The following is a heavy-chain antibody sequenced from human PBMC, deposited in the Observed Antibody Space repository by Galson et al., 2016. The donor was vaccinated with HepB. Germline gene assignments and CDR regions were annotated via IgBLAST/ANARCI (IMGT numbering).Heavy chain of an antibody. J-gene: IGHJ4*02. V-gene: IGHV3-33*08. CDR2: IWYDGSNK. D-gene: IGHD6-13*01. CDR1: GFSVSGDD. Sequence: SLRLSCAVSGFSVSGDDLSWVRQAPGTGLEWVAIIWYDGSNKYYADSVKERFTISRDTSKNTLYLQMNSLRAEDTAVYYCARDLGSSWRSGSFDFWGQGSLVTVSS. CDR3: ARDLGSSWRSGSFDF.